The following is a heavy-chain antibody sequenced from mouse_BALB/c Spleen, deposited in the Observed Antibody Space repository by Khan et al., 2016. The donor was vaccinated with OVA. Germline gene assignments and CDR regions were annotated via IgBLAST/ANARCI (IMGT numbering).Heavy chain of an antibody. V-gene: IGHV1-4*01. Sequence: QVQLQQSGAELARPGASVKMSCKASGYTFTSYTIHWVKQRPGQGLEWIGYINPTNIYTDYNQKFRDKATLTADKSSRTAYMQLSSLTSEDSAVYYCSRVGPYHGHYGAWFAYWGQGTLVPFSA. J-gene: IGHJ3*01. CDR3: SRVGPYHGHYGAWFAY. D-gene: IGHD2-10*01. CDR2: INPTNIYT. CDR1: GYTFTSYT.